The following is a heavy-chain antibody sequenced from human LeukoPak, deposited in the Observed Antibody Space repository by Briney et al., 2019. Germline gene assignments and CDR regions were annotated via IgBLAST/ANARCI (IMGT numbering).Heavy chain of an antibody. D-gene: IGHD6-13*01. Sequence: PGGSLRLSCAASGFTFSSYAMTWVRQAPGKGLEWVSSISSSSSYIYYADSVKGRFTISRDNAKNSLYLQMNSLRAEDTAVYYCARTSTGYSSNWYVNYWGQGTLVTVSS. CDR2: ISSSSSYI. CDR1: GFTFSSYA. V-gene: IGHV3-21*01. J-gene: IGHJ4*02. CDR3: ARTSTGYSSNWYVNY.